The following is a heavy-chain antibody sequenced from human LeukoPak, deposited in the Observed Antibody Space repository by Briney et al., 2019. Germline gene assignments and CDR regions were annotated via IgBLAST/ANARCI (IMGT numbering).Heavy chain of an antibody. CDR2: ISGNGGDT. D-gene: IGHD6-13*01. CDR3: ARGTRRDSSSWYV. Sequence: GGSLRLSCAASGFTFSSYTIHWVRQAPGKGPEYVSAISGNGGDTYYANSVKGRFTISRDNSKNTLYLQMDSLRAEDTAVYYCARGTRRDSSSWYVWGQGTLVTVSS. V-gene: IGHV3-64*01. J-gene: IGHJ4*02. CDR1: GFTFSSYT.